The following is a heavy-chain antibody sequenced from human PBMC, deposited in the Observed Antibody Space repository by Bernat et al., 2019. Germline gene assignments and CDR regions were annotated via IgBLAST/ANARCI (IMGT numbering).Heavy chain of an antibody. J-gene: IGHJ4*02. CDR1: GFTFDDYG. Sequence: EVQLVESGGGVVRPGGSLRLSCAASGFTFDDYGMSWVRQAPGKGLEWVSGINWNGGSTGYADSVKGRFTISRDNAKNSLYLQMNRLRAEDTALYHCARARGSGIAVAGEEWGQGTLVTVSS. V-gene: IGHV3-20*01. D-gene: IGHD6-19*01. CDR3: ARARGSGIAVAGEE. CDR2: INWNGGST.